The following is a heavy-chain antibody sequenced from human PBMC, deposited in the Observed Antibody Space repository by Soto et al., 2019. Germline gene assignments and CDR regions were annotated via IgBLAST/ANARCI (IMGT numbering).Heavy chain of an antibody. D-gene: IGHD3-9*01. Sequence: EPGGSLRLSCAASRFSFSKYGMHWVRQAPGKGLDWVAAISHDGSKIYYGDSVKGRFTISRDNSKNTVYLQMNSLRVEDTAMYYCAKDRETLTGYYIFPQRFEHWGQGILVTVSS. CDR2: ISHDGSKI. J-gene: IGHJ4*02. CDR1: RFSFSKYG. V-gene: IGHV3-30*18. CDR3: AKDRETLTGYYIFPQRFEH.